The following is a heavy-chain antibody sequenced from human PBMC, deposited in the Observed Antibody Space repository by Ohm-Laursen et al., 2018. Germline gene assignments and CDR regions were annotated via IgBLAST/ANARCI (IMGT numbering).Heavy chain of an antibody. CDR1: GYTFTTYG. CDR3: ARGRRIQLWLLSAFDI. V-gene: IGHV1-18*01. D-gene: IGHD5-18*01. J-gene: IGHJ3*02. Sequence: ASVKVSCKASGYTFTTYGINWLRQAPGQGLEWMGWISPYNGNTLYAQDLKGRVTMTTDTSTSTAYMELRSLRSDDTAVYYCARGRRIQLWLLSAFDIWGQGTMVTVSS. CDR2: ISPYNGNT.